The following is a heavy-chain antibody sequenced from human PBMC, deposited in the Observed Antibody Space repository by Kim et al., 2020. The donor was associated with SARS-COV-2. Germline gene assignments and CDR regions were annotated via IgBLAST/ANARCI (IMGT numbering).Heavy chain of an antibody. CDR1: GYTFTSYG. Sequence: ASVKVSCKASGYTFTSYGISWVRQAPGQGLEWMGWISAYNGNTNYAQKLQGRVTMTTDTSTSTAYMELRSLRSDDTAVYYCARVEAASLNHYGMDVWGQGTTVTVSS. CDR2: ISAYNGNT. CDR3: ARVEAASLNHYGMDV. V-gene: IGHV1-18*01. J-gene: IGHJ6*02. D-gene: IGHD2-15*01.